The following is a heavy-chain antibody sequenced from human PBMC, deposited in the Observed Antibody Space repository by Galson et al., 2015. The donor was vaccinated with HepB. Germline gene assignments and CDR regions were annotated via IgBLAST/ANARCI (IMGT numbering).Heavy chain of an antibody. CDR3: ARSTAGGFGY. Sequence: SETLSLTCTASGGPISSYYWSWIRQPPGQGLEWIGYIYYSGSTNYTPSLKSRVTISVDTSKIQFSLKLSSVTAADTAVYYCARSTAGGFGYWGQGTLVTVSS. D-gene: IGHD5-12*01. J-gene: IGHJ4*02. V-gene: IGHV4-59*01. CDR2: IYYSGST. CDR1: GGPISSYY.